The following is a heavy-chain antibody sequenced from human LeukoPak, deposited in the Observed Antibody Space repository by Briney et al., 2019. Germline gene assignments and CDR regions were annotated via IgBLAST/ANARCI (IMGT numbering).Heavy chain of an antibody. CDR3: ARHIAAAASFDY. CDR1: GYTFTSYA. D-gene: IGHD6-13*01. V-gene: IGHV1-3*01. CDR2: INAGNGNT. J-gene: IGHJ4*02. Sequence: PVASVKVSCTASGYTFTSYAMHWVRQAPGQRLEWMGWINAGNGNTKYSQKFQGRVTITRDTSASTAYMELSSLRSEDTAVYYCARHIAAAASFDYWGQGTLVTVSS.